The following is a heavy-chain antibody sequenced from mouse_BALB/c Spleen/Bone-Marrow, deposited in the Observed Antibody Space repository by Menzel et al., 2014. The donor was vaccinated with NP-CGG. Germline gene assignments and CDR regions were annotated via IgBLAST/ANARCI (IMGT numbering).Heavy chain of an antibody. J-gene: IGHJ3*01. V-gene: IGHV14-3*02. Sequence: SGAEPVKPGASVKLSCTASGFYIKDTYMHWVKQRPEQALEWIGRIDPANGNTIYDPNFQAKASITADTSSNTAYLQLSSLTTEDAAVYYCAPIYYGNAWFAYWGKGTLVTVSA. CDR1: GFYIKDTY. D-gene: IGHD2-1*01. CDR3: APIYYGNAWFAY. CDR2: IDPANGNT.